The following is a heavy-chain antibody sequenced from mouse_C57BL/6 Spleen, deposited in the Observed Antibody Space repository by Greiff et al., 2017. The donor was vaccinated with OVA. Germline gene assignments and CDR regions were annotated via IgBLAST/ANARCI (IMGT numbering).Heavy chain of an antibody. Sequence: QVQLKQPGAELVKPGASVKLSCKASGYTFTSYWMHWVKQRPGRGLEWIGRIDPNSGGTKYNEKLKSKATLTVDQPSSTAYMQLSSLTSEDSAVYECASTVAVTGYYAMDYWGQGTSVTVSS. CDR1: GYTFTSYW. D-gene: IGHD1-1*01. CDR3: ASTVAVTGYYAMDY. V-gene: IGHV1-72*01. CDR2: IDPNSGGT. J-gene: IGHJ4*01.